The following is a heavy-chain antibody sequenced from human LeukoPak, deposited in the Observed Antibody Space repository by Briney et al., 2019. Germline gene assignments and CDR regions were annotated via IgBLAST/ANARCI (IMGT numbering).Heavy chain of an antibody. V-gene: IGHV1-69*04. CDR1: GGTFSSYA. CDR3: AAPILTGYWGAFDI. J-gene: IGHJ3*02. D-gene: IGHD3-9*01. Sequence: SVKVSCKASGGTFSSYAISWVRQAPGQGLEWMGRIIPILGIANYAQKFQGRVTITADKSTSTAYMELSSLRSEDTAVYYCAAPILTGYWGAFDIWGQGTMVTVSS. CDR2: IIPILGIA.